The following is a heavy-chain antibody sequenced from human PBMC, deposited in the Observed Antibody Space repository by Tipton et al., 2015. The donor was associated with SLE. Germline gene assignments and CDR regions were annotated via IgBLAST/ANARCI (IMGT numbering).Heavy chain of an antibody. CDR3: ASSKTGTTNAFDY. V-gene: IGHV4-39*01. CDR2: IYYSGST. CDR1: GGSISSSSYY. J-gene: IGHJ4*02. D-gene: IGHD1-7*01. Sequence: TLSLTCTVSGGSISSSSYYWGWLRQPPGKGREWIGSIYYSGSTYYNPSLKSRVTISVDTSKNQFSLKLSSVTAADTAVYYCASSKTGTTNAFDYWGQGTLVTVSS.